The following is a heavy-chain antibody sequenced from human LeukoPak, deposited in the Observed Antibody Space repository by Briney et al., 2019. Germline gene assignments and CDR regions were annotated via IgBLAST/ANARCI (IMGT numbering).Heavy chain of an antibody. J-gene: IGHJ3*02. V-gene: IGHV1-46*01. CDR1: GYTFTSYY. Sequence: GASVKVSCKAFGYTFTSYYIHWVRQDPGQGLEWMGMINPSGGSTTYAQKFQGRVTLTRDMSTSTVNMELSSLRSEDTAVYYCARGGSRSSSPRDAFHIWGQGTMVTVSS. D-gene: IGHD2-15*01. CDR2: INPSGGST. CDR3: ARGGSRSSSPRDAFHI.